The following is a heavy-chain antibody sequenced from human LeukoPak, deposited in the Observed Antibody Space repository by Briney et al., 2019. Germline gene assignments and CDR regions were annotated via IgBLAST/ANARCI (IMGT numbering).Heavy chain of an antibody. V-gene: IGHV4-39*07. CDR3: ARRSPGIAVAGAGFDY. D-gene: IGHD6-19*01. J-gene: IGHJ4*02. CDR2: IYYSGST. Sequence: SETLSLTCTVSGGCISSSSYYWGWIRQPPGKGLEWIGSIYYSGSTYYDPSLKSRVTISVDTSKNQFSLKLSSVTAAGTAVYYCARRSPGIAVAGAGFDYWGQGTLVTVSS. CDR1: GGCISSSSYY.